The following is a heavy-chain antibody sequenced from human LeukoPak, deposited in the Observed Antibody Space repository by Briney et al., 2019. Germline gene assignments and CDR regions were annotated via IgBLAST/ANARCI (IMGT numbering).Heavy chain of an antibody. Sequence: ESGPTLVNPTQTLTLTCTFSGFSLSTSGVGVGWIRQPPGKALECLALIYWDDDKRYSPSLESRLTITKDTSDNQVVLTMTNMDPVDTATYYCAHMGRIAMTRGVENWFDPWGQGTLVTVSS. CDR3: AHMGRIAMTRGVENWFDP. J-gene: IGHJ5*02. CDR2: IYWDDDK. D-gene: IGHD3-10*01. CDR1: GFSLSTSGVG. V-gene: IGHV2-5*02.